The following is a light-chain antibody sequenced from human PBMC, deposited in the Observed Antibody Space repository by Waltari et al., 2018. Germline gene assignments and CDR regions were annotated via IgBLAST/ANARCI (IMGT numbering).Light chain of an antibody. CDR2: DAY. V-gene: IGKV3-20*01. CDR1: QRVGKY. J-gene: IGKJ1*01. Sequence: DIVLTQYPATLSLSAGERATLSCRASQRVGKYLAWYQLKPGQAPRLLIYDAYIRAAGIPDRFSGSGSGTDFSLTISRLEPEDFAMYYCQKYGRLPATFGQGTKVEIK. CDR3: QKYGRLPAT.